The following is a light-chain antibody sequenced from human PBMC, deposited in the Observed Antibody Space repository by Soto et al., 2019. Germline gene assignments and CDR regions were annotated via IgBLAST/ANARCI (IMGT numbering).Light chain of an antibody. CDR3: TSNTDRTLEV. Sequence: QSVLTQPASVSGSPGQSITISCTGTSSDVGAYNYVSWYQHHPGKAPRLIINDVSHRPSGVSNRFSGSKSGNTASLTISGLQAEDEADYYCTSNTDRTLEVFGGRTKVTVL. J-gene: IGLJ2*01. CDR2: DVS. V-gene: IGLV2-14*03. CDR1: SSDVGAYNY.